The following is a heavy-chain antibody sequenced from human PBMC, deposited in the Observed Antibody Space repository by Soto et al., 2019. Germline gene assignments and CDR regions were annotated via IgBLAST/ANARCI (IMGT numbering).Heavy chain of an antibody. D-gene: IGHD2-21*02. V-gene: IGHV1-69*12. J-gene: IGHJ4*02. CDR1: GGTFSNYA. CDR2: IIPIFGTA. CDR3: ARAGANCGGDCSFDY. Sequence: QVQLVQSGAEVKKPGSSVKVSCKASGGTFSNYAISWVRQAPGQGLEWMGGIIPIFGTANYAQKFQGRVTITADESTSTAYMELSSLRSEDTAVYYCARAGANCGGDCSFDYWGKGTVVTVSS.